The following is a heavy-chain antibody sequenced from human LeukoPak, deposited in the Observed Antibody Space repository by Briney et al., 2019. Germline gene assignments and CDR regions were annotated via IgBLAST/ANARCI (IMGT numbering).Heavy chain of an antibody. D-gene: IGHD2-21*01. Sequence: GGSLRLSCVGSGFTSIAYALTWARQAPGKGLEWVAVISYDGSNEYYADSVKGRFTISRDNSKNTLYLQMSSLRAEDTAVYYCAKEFNRGLPDYWGQGTLVTVPS. J-gene: IGHJ4*02. CDR3: AKEFNRGLPDY. CDR1: GFTSIAYA. V-gene: IGHV3-30*18. CDR2: ISYDGSNE.